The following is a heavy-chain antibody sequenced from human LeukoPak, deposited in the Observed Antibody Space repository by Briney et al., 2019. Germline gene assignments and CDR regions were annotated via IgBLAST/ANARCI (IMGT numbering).Heavy chain of an antibody. D-gene: IGHD5-12*01. CDR1: GHTFTSYY. Sequence: ASVKVSCKASGHTFTSYYMHWVRQAPGQGLEWMGIINPSGGSTSYAQKFQGRVTMTRDTSTSTVYMELSSLRSEDTAVHYCARDRLLIYSGYDLADYWGQGTLVTVSS. CDR3: ARDRLLIYSGYDLADY. V-gene: IGHV1-46*01. CDR2: INPSGGST. J-gene: IGHJ4*02.